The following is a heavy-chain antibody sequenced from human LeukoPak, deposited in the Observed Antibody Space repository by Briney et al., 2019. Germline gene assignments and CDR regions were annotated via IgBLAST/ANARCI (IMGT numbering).Heavy chain of an antibody. J-gene: IGHJ4*02. CDR1: GFTFSSYS. CDR2: ISTISNTI. D-gene: IGHD3-22*01. V-gene: IGHV3-48*04. CDR3: ARDAGYLDY. Sequence: GRSLRLSCAASGFTFSSYSMNWVRQAPGKGLEWVSYISTISNTIYYADSVKGRFFTSRDNAKNSVYLEMTSLRVEDTGVYYCARDAGYLDYWGQGTLVTVSS.